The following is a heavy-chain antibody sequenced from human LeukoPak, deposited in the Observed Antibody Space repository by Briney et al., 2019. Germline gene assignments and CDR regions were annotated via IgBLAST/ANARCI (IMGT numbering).Heavy chain of an antibody. Sequence: ASVKVSCKASGYTFTTYGISWVRQAPGQGLEWMGWIDPNSGVTNFAQNFQGRLTMTTDTSISTAYMELSRLTSDDTTVYYCARELGINAFDVWGQGTLVTVSS. CDR2: IDPNSGVT. D-gene: IGHD1-26*01. V-gene: IGHV1-2*02. CDR3: ARELGINAFDV. J-gene: IGHJ3*01. CDR1: GYTFTTYG.